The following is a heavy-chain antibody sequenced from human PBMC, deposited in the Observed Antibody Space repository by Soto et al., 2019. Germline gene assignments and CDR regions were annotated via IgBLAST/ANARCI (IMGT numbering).Heavy chain of an antibody. J-gene: IGHJ4*02. CDR1: GYTFSSHY. V-gene: IGHV1-46*01. CDR3: AREPDVCSSTNCPFEY. Sequence: QVQLVQSGAEVKKPGASVKISCKASGYTFSSHYMYWVRQAPGQGLEWMGIINPRGGSTNNAQKFQGRVTMTRDTSTSTVYMELSSLRSEDTAVYYCAREPDVCSSTNCPFEYWGQGTLVTVSS. CDR2: INPRGGST. D-gene: IGHD2-2*01.